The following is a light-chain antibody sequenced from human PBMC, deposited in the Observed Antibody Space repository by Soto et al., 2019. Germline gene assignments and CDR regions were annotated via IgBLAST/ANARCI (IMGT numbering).Light chain of an antibody. CDR2: GAS. CDR3: QQYGSSRRT. V-gene: IGKV3-20*01. CDR1: QSVSSSY. Sequence: EIVLTQCPGTLSLSPGERATLSCRASQSVSSSYLAWYQQKPGQAPRLLIYGASSRATGIPDRFSGSGSGTDFTLTISRLEPEDFAVYYCQQYGSSRRTFGQGTKVEIK. J-gene: IGKJ1*01.